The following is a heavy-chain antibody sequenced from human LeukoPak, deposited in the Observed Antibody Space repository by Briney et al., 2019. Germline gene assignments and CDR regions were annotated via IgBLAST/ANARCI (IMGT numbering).Heavy chain of an antibody. Sequence: PSQTLSLTRSVSGGSISSGNYYWSWIRQPPGKGLEWIGNIYYNGSTFYNPSLKSRLTTSVDTSKNQFSLKLSSVTAADTAVYYCARAGWTSGWDSYSYGMDVWGQGTTVTVSS. V-gene: IGHV4-30-4*01. CDR1: GGSISSGNYY. CDR2: IYYNGST. J-gene: IGHJ6*02. CDR3: ARAGWTSGWDSYSYGMDV. D-gene: IGHD6-19*01.